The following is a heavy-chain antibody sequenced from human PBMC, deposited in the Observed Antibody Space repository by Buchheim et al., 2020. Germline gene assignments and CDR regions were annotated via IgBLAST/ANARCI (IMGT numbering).Heavy chain of an antibody. D-gene: IGHD6-19*01. CDR2: IYYSGST. J-gene: IGHJ4*02. V-gene: IGHV4-39*01. CDR3: ARQPGRGGWYWVI. CDR1: CGSISNSSYY. Sequence: QLQLQESGPGLVKPSETLSLPCPVSCGSISNSSYYWGWIRQPPGKGLEWIGSIYYSGSTYYNPSLKSRVTISVNTYKNQFSLKQSSVTAADTAVYYCARQPGRGGWYWVIWGQGTL.